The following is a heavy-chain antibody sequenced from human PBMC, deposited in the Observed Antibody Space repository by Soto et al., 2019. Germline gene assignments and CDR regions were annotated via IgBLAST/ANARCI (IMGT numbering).Heavy chain of an antibody. J-gene: IGHJ6*03. CDR3: ARESNRAYYYYMDV. CDR2: IWYDGSNK. CDR1: GFTFSSYG. V-gene: IGHV3-33*01. D-gene: IGHD4-4*01. Sequence: GSLRLSWAASGFTFSSYGMHWVRQAPGKGREWVAVIWYDGSNKYYADSVKGRFTISRDNSKNTLYLQMDSLRAEDTAVYYCARESNRAYYYYMDVWGKGTTVTVSS.